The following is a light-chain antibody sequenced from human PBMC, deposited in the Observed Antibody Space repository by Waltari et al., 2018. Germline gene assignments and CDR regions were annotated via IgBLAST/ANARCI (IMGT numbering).Light chain of an antibody. J-gene: IGLJ2*01. CDR3: QSYDISLSGHVV. CDR1: TSNLAPGAP. CDR2: GGT. Sequence: QSVLTQPPSVSGAPGPRVTIPCPGSTSNLAPGAPAYWYQKLPGTPPKLLIYGGTNRPSGVPDRFSGSKSGTSASLAIIGLRAEDEADYYCQSYDISLSGHVVFGGGTKLTVL. V-gene: IGLV1-40*01.